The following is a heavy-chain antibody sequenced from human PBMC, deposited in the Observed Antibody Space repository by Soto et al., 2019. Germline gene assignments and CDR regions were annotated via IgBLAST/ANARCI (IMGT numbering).Heavy chain of an antibody. V-gene: IGHV3-23*01. CDR2: VTADGGT. J-gene: IGHJ3*02. Sequence: EVPVLESGGGLVQPGGSLRLSCEGSGFTVSSHAMTWIRQAPGKGPEWVSTVTADGGTYYADSVKGRFAMSRDTSEHTLYLQMNSLGAEDTAAYYCAPHVSCSGGSCQYDAFAIRGQGTMVTVSS. CDR3: APHVSCSGGSCQYDAFAI. CDR1: GFTVSSHA. D-gene: IGHD2-15*01.